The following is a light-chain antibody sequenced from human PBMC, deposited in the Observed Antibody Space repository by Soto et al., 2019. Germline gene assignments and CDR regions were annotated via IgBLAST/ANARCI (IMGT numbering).Light chain of an antibody. CDR1: QRVSSS. CDR3: QHDGSSRT. Sequence: EIVLTQSPGTLSLSPGERATLSCRASQRVSSSLAWYQQRPGQAPRLLVYDASSRATGIPDRFSGSGSETDFTLTISRLEPEDFAVYYCQHDGSSRTFGRGTKVEIK. CDR2: DAS. V-gene: IGKV3-20*01. J-gene: IGKJ4*02.